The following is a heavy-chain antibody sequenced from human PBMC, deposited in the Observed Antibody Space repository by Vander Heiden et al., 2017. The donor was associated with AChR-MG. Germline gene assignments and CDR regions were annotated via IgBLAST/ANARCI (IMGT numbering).Heavy chain of an antibody. D-gene: IGHD3-10*01. V-gene: IGHV3-23*01. Sequence: EVQLLESGGGLVQPGGSLRPSGAASGFTFSSSALSWVRQAPGKGLEWVSAISGSGVNTYYADSVKGRFTISRDNSKNTLYLQMNSLRAEDTALYFCANRPYGSGSYFWGQGTLVTVSS. CDR1: GFTFSSSA. CDR2: ISGSGVNT. J-gene: IGHJ4*02. CDR3: ANRPYGSGSYF.